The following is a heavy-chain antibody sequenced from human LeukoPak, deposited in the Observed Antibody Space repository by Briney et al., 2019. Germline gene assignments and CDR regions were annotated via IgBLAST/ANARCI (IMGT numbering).Heavy chain of an antibody. D-gene: IGHD6-13*01. J-gene: IGHJ4*02. CDR3: AKDRQQHMGGVDY. CDR1: GFTFDDYA. V-gene: IGHV3-43D*03. CDR2: ISWDGGST. Sequence: PGGSLRLSCAASGFTFDDYAMHWVRQAPGKGLEWVSLISWDGGSTYYADSVKGRFTISRDNSKNSLYLQMNSLRAEDTALYYCAKDRQQHMGGVDYWGQGTLVTVSS.